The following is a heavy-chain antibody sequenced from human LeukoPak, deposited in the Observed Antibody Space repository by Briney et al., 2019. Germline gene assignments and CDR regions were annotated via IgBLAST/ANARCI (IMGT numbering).Heavy chain of an antibody. J-gene: IGHJ4*02. CDR2: IKQAGSDK. CDR1: GFTFSSYW. D-gene: IGHD1-26*01. CDR3: ATAFRGSYDN. Sequence: GGSLGLSCAASGFTFSSYWISWVRQAPGKGLEWVADIKQAGSDKYYVDSVKGRFTISRDNTKNSLYLQMNSLRAEDTAVYYCATAFRGSYDNWGQGTLVTVSS. V-gene: IGHV3-7*01.